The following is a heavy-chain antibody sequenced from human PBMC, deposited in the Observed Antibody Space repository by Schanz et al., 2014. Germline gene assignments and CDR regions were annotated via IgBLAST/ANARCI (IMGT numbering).Heavy chain of an antibody. CDR3: ARGGADSAMAHEY. V-gene: IGHV3-23*04. D-gene: IGHD5-18*01. J-gene: IGHJ4*02. Sequence: EVQLVESGGGFIQPGGSLRLSCAASGFTFNNYDMNWVRLVPGKGLECVSGISGGGGSAYYADSVKGRFTISRDNAKNTVYLQMTSLRVEDTAVYYCARGGADSAMAHEYWGRGTLVTVSS. CDR2: ISGGGGSA. CDR1: GFTFNNYD.